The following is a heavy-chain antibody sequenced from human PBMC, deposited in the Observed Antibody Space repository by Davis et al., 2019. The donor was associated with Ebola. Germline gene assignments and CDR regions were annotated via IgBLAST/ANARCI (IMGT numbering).Heavy chain of an antibody. V-gene: IGHV3-21*01. CDR2: ISSGSTYM. CDR1: GFTFRSYW. CDR3: VRTTYGAPEY. D-gene: IGHD4-17*01. Sequence: GESLKISCAASGFTFRSYWMSWVRQAPGKGLEWVSSISSGSTYMYYRDSVQGRFTISRDNAKSTLYLQMNSLTAEDTAVYYCVRTTYGAPEYWGQGTLVTVSS. J-gene: IGHJ4*02.